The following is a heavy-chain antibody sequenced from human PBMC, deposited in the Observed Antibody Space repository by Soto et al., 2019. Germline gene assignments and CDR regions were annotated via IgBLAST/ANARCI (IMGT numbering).Heavy chain of an antibody. Sequence: SRKGSCKASGGTFSSYAISWVGQAPGQGLEWMGGIIPISGTANYAQKFQGRVTITADESTSTAYMELSSLRSEDTAVYYGARDHYDYVWRSYRNRGNFDSWG. CDR1: GGTFSSYA. CDR3: ARDHYDYVWRSYRNRGNFDS. CDR2: IIPISGTA. V-gene: IGHV1-69*13. J-gene: IGHJ4*01. D-gene: IGHD3-16*02.